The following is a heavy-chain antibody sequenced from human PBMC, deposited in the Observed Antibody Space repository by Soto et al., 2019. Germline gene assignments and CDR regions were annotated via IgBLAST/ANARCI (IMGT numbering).Heavy chain of an antibody. V-gene: IGHV4-31*03. CDR2: IYYSGST. CDR3: ARGAYDSSGYFEYFDY. D-gene: IGHD3-22*01. J-gene: IGHJ4*02. Sequence: PSETLSLTCTVSGGSISSGGYYWSWIRQHPGKGLEWIGYIYYSGSTYYNPSLKSRVTISVDTSKTQFSLKLSSVTAADTAVYYCARGAYDSSGYFEYFDYWGQGNLVTVS. CDR1: GGSISSGGYY.